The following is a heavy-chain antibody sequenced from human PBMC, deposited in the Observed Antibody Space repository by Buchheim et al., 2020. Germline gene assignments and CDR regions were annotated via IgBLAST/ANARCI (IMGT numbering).Heavy chain of an antibody. D-gene: IGHD3-22*01. J-gene: IGHJ4*02. CDR1: GFTFSSYA. CDR2: ILGSGSST. CDR3: TKAHDTSGYYPFVY. Sequence: EVQLLESGGGLVQPGGSLRLSCAASGFTFSSYAMSWVRQAPGKGLEWVSAILGSGSSTYYADSVKGRFIISRDNSKTTHYLQMNSLRVEDTAVYYCTKAHDTSGYYPFVYGGQGTL. V-gene: IGHV3-23*01.